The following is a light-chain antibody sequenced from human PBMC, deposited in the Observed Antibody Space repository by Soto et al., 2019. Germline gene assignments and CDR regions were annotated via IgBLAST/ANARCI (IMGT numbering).Light chain of an antibody. CDR2: EVT. V-gene: IGLV2-14*01. Sequence: QSALAQPASVSGSPGQSITISCTGGSSDIGGYNYVSWYQQHPGRAPRLLILEVTNRPSGVPDRFSGSKSGNTASLIIRGLQAEDEADYFCSSYSSKTPPYVFGTATKVTVL. CDR3: SSYSSKTPPYV. J-gene: IGLJ1*01. CDR1: SSDIGGYNY.